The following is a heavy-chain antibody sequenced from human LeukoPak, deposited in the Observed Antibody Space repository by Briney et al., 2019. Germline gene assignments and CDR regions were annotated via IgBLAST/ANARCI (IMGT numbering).Heavy chain of an antibody. D-gene: IGHD5-12*01. J-gene: IGHJ5*02. V-gene: IGHV3-7*01. CDR3: ARGDSGYDPYDWFDP. Sequence: GGSLRLSCAASGFTFSTYWMSWVRQAPGKGLEWVANIKQDGTERDYVDSVKGRSTISRDNAKRSIYLQMNSLRGEDTAVYYCARGDSGYDPYDWFDPWGQGTLVTVSS. CDR1: GFTFSTYW. CDR2: IKQDGTER.